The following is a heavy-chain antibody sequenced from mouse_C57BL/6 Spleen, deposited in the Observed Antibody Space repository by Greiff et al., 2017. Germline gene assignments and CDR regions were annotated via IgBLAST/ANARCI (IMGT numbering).Heavy chain of an antibody. CDR1: GYTFTSYG. CDR2: IYPRSGNT. Sequence: VQLVESGAELARPGASVKLSCKASGYTFTSYGISWVKQRTGQGLEWIGEIYPRSGNTYYNEKFKGKATLTADKSSSTAYMELRSLTSEDSAVYFCARSRDYDAMDYWGQGTSVTVSS. CDR3: ARSRDYDAMDY. V-gene: IGHV1-81*01. J-gene: IGHJ4*01.